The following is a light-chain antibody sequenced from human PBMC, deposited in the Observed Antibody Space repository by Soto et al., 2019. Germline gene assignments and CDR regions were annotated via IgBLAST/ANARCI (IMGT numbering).Light chain of an antibody. CDR2: GNS. V-gene: IGLV1-40*01. CDR1: SSNIGAGYD. Sequence: QSVLTQPPSVSGATGQRVTISCTGSSSNIGAGYDVHWYQQLPGTAPKLLIYGNSNQPSGVPDRFSGSKSGTSASLAITGLQAEDEAHYYCQSYDSSLSGSVFGGGTKLTVL. J-gene: IGLJ2*01. CDR3: QSYDSSLSGSV.